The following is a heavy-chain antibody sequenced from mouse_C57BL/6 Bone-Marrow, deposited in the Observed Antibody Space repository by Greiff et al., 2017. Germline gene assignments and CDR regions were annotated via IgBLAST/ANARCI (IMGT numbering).Heavy chain of an antibody. D-gene: IGHD1-1*01. V-gene: IGHV1-64*01. CDR1: GYTFTSYW. J-gene: IGHJ2*01. CDR2: IHPNSGST. Sequence: QVQLKQPGAELVKPGASVKLSCKASGYTFTSYWMHWVKQRPGQGLEWIGMIHPNSGSTNYNEKFKSKATLTVDKSSSTAYMQLSSLTSEDSAVYYCASWGHYYGSSYHYFDYWGQGTTLTVSS. CDR3: ASWGHYYGSSYHYFDY.